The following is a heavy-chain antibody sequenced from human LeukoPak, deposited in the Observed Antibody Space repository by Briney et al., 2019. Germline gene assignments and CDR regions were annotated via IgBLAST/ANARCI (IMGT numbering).Heavy chain of an antibody. CDR1: GFTVSSNY. CDR2: IYSGGST. V-gene: IGHV3-66*01. Sequence: GGSLRLSCAASGFTVSSNYMSWVRQAPGKGLEWVSVIYSGGSTYYADSVKGRFTISRDNSKNTLYLQMNSLRAEDTAVYYCAKDKDSSDWQTYYYYGMDVWGQGTTVTVSS. CDR3: AKDKDSSDWQTYYYYGMDV. J-gene: IGHJ6*02. D-gene: IGHD6-19*01.